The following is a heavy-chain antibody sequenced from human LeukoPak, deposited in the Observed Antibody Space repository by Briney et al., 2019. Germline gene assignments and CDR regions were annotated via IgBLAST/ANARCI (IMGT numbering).Heavy chain of an antibody. J-gene: IGHJ4*02. Sequence: SETLSLTCTVPGVSISSGGYYWSWIRQHPGKGLEWIGYIYYSGSTYYNPSLKSRVTISVDTSKNQFSLKLSSVTAADTAVYYWARDGGYDSSGYYYFAYWGQGTLVTVSS. CDR2: IYYSGST. CDR1: GVSISSGGYY. CDR3: ARDGGYDSSGYYYFAY. V-gene: IGHV4-31*03. D-gene: IGHD3-22*01.